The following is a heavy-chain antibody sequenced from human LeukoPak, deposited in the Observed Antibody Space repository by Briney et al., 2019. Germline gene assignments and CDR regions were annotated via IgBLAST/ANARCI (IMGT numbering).Heavy chain of an antibody. J-gene: IGHJ5*02. V-gene: IGHV3-7*03. Sequence: GGSLRLSCAASGFTFSSYWMSWVRQAPGKGLEWVANIKQDGSEKYYVDSVKGRFTISRDNAKNSLYLQMNTLRAEDTAVYYCARYPSDSSGYYFYWFDPWGQGKLVTVSS. CDR1: GFTFSSYW. D-gene: IGHD3-22*01. CDR2: IKQDGSEK. CDR3: ARYPSDSSGYYFYWFDP.